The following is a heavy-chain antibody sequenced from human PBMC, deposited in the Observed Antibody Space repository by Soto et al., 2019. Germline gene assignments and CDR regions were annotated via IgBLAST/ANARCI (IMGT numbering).Heavy chain of an antibody. CDR3: ATLPPRIVVVVTPIPT. CDR2: IYYSGST. CDR1: GGSISSYY. V-gene: IGHV4-59*12. J-gene: IGHJ4*02. D-gene: IGHD2-8*02. Sequence: TSETLSLTCTVSGGSISSYYWSWIRQPPGKGLEWIGYIYYSGSTNYNPSLKSRVTISVDTSNNQFSLMLHSVTAADTAVYYCATLPPRIVVVVTPIPTWGQGTLVTVSS.